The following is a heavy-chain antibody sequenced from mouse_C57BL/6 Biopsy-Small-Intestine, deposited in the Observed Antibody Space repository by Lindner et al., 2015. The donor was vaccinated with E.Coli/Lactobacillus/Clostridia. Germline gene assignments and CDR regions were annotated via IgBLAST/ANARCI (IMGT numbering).Heavy chain of an antibody. CDR2: INPNSGVT. V-gene: IGHV1-53*01. J-gene: IGHJ4*01. D-gene: IGHD2-14*01. CDR3: SRDQAMAGTGDDF. CDR1: GYTFTGYF. Sequence: SVKVSCKASGYTFTGYFIQWVRQAPGQGLEWMGWINPNSGVTNYAQKFQGRVTMTSDSSISTAYLELNRLTSDDTAVYYCSRDQAMAGTGDDFWGQGTLVTVSS.